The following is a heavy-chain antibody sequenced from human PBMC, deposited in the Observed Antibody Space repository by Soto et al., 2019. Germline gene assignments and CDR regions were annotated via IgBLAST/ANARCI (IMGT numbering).Heavy chain of an antibody. CDR1: GGSFSGYY. CDR2: INHSGST. D-gene: IGHD3-16*01. J-gene: IGHJ4*02. CDR3: ARGGGRIFDY. Sequence: PSETLSLTCAVYGGSFSGYYWSWIRQPPGKGLEWIGEINHSGSTNYNPSLKSRVTISVDTSKNQFSLKLSSVTAADTAVYYCARGGGRIFDYWGQGTLVTVSS. V-gene: IGHV4-34*01.